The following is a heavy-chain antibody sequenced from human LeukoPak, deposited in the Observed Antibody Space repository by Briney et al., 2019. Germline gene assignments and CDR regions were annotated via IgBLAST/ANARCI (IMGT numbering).Heavy chain of an antibody. V-gene: IGHV4-59*01. Sequence: TSETLSLTCTVSGDSISRYYWSWVRQPPGEGLEWIGYIYYTGTTNYNPSLKSRVTISVDTSKNQFSLKVKSVTAADTAVYYCAALRFRGPETPHDYWGQGTLVTVSS. CDR3: AALRFRGPETPHDY. D-gene: IGHD3-10*01. CDR1: GDSISRYY. CDR2: IYYTGTT. J-gene: IGHJ4*02.